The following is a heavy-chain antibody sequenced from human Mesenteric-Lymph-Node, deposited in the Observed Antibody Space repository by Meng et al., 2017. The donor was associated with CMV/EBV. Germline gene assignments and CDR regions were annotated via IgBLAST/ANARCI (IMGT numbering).Heavy chain of an antibody. CDR3: AGGIAAAGSRWFDP. Sequence: QVQLVHSGAEVKKPGSSVKVSCQASGVTFSSYTISWVRQAPGQGLEWMGRIIPILGIANYAQKFQGRVTITAEKSTSTAYMELSSLRSEDTAVYYCAGGIAAAGSRWFDPWGQGTLVTVSS. J-gene: IGHJ5*02. D-gene: IGHD6-13*01. V-gene: IGHV1-69*02. CDR2: IIPILGIA. CDR1: GVTFSSYT.